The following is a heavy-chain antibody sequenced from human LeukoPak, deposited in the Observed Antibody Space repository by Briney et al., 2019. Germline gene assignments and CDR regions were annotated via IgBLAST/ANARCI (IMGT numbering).Heavy chain of an antibody. Sequence: PGGSLRLSCAASRFTVSSNYMSWVRQAPGKGLEWVSVIYSGGSTYYADSVKGRFTISRDNSKNTLYLQMNSLRAEDTAVYYCATSRLRFLEWLLPFDYWGQGTLVTVSS. D-gene: IGHD3-3*01. J-gene: IGHJ4*02. CDR3: ATSRLRFLEWLLPFDY. CDR2: IYSGGST. CDR1: RFTVSSNY. V-gene: IGHV3-66*01.